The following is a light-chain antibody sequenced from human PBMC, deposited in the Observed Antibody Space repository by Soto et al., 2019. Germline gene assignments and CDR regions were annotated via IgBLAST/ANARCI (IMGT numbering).Light chain of an antibody. J-gene: IGLJ1*01. Sequence: QAVVTQPASVSGSPGQSITISCTGTSDDYVSWYQQHPGKAPKLMIYGVTNRPSGVSTRFSGSKSGNAASLTISGLQTEDEADYYCSSYTNSKTLLFGTGTKLTVL. CDR2: GVT. V-gene: IGLV2-14*01. CDR1: SDDY. CDR3: SSYTNSKTLL.